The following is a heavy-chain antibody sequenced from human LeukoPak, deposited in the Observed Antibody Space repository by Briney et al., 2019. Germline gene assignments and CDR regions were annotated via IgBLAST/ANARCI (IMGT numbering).Heavy chain of an antibody. CDR2: INTNSGDT. Sequence: VASVKVSCKASGYTFTAYYMHWVRQVPGQGLEWMGRINTNSGDTDYAQKFQGRVIMTRDTSISTAYMEVSRLRSDDTAFYYCARVDSGHDYGPSWRQGTTVTVFS. D-gene: IGHD5-12*01. CDR3: ARVDSGHDYGPS. J-gene: IGHJ3*01. CDR1: GYTFTAYY. V-gene: IGHV1-2*06.